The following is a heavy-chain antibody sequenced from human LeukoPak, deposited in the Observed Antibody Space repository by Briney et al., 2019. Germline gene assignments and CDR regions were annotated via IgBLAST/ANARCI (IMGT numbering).Heavy chain of an antibody. CDR2: ISAYNGNT. CDR3: ARDLHYDFWSGYYSRFDY. Sequence: ASVKVSCKASGYTFTSYGISWVRQAPGQGLEWMGWISAYNGNTNYAQKLQGRVTMTTDTSTSTAYMELRSLRSDDTAVYYCARDLHYDFWSGYYSRFDYWGQGTLVTVSS. CDR1: GYTFTSYG. D-gene: IGHD3-3*01. V-gene: IGHV1-18*01. J-gene: IGHJ4*02.